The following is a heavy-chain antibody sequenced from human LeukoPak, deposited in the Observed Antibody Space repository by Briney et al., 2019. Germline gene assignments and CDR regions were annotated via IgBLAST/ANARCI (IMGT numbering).Heavy chain of an antibody. D-gene: IGHD5-12*01. CDR3: ARSIKWLRLDLNWFDP. CDR1: GGTFSSYA. J-gene: IGHJ5*02. V-gene: IGHV1-69*05. Sequence: SVKVSCKASGGTFSSYAISWVRQAPGQGLEWMGGIIPIFGTANYAQKVQGRVTITTDESTSTAYMELSSLRSEDTAVYYCARSIKWLRLDLNWFDPWGQGTLVTVSS. CDR2: IIPIFGTA.